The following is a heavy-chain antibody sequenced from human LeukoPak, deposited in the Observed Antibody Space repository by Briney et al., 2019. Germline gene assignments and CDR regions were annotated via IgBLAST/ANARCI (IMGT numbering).Heavy chain of an antibody. V-gene: IGHV3-72*01. Sequence: GSLRLSCAASGFTFRDHYMDWVRQAPGKGLEWVGRSRNKANSYTTDYAASVKGRFTISRDDSKNSLSLQMNSLKSEDTAVYYCAKLSPYGSSWHSWGQGTMVTVSS. CDR3: AKLSPYGSSWHS. J-gene: IGHJ3*01. CDR1: GFTFRDHY. CDR2: SRNKANSYTT. D-gene: IGHD6-13*01.